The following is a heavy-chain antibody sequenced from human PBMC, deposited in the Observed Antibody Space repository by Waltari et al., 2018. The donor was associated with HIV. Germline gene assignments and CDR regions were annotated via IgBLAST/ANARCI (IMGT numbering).Heavy chain of an antibody. V-gene: IGHV1-69*01. CDR3: AREAVAGSWYFDH. CDR1: GTTLPSYA. J-gene: IGHJ4*02. D-gene: IGHD6-19*01. CDR2: TIPSLGTA. Sequence: QVQLVQSGAEVKKPGSSVRVSCKASGTTLPSYAISWVRQAPGHGLEGMGGTIPSLGTANYAQNFQGRVTITADASANTAYMEFIRLKSEDTAVYYCAREAVAGSWYFDHWGQGTLVTVSS.